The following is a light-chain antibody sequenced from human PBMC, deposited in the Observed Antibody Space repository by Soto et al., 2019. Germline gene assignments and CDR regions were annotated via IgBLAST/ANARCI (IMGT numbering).Light chain of an antibody. V-gene: IGKV3-15*01. Sequence: EIVMTQSPATLSVSPGERATLSCRASQSVSSNLAWYQQKPGQAPRLLMYGASTRATGIPDRFSGSGSGTAFTPTISSLQSADFAVYYCQQHNNWPPWTFGQGTKVEIK. J-gene: IGKJ1*01. CDR2: GAS. CDR1: QSVSSN. CDR3: QQHNNWPPWT.